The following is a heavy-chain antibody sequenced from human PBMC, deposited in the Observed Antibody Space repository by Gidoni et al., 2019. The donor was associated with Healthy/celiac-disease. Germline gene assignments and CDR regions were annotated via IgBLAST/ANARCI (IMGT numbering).Heavy chain of an antibody. V-gene: IGHV3-23*01. D-gene: IGHD1-26*01. CDR2: ISGSVGST. Sequence: EVQLLESGGGLGQPGGSLRLSWAGSGFTFSSEAMSWVRQAPGKGLEWVSAISGSVGSTYYADSVKGRFTISRDNSKNTLYLQMNSLRAEDTAVYYCAKQYVRGSYLGYWGQGTLVTVSS. CDR1: GFTFSSEA. J-gene: IGHJ4*02. CDR3: AKQYVRGSYLGY.